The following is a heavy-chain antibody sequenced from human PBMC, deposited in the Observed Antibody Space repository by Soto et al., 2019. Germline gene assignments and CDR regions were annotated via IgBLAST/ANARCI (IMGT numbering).Heavy chain of an antibody. Sequence: QVQLVQSGAEVNKPGSSVKVSCKASGGTFSSYAISWVRQAPGQALAWMGGIIPIFGTANYEQKFQGRVTITADEYTIKAYMELSRLRSEDTAVYYCARGVPVVGLHQTYFDYWGQGTLVTVSS. J-gene: IGHJ4*02. D-gene: IGHD6-19*01. V-gene: IGHV1-69*01. CDR3: ARGVPVVGLHQTYFDY. CDR2: IIPIFGTA. CDR1: GGTFSSYA.